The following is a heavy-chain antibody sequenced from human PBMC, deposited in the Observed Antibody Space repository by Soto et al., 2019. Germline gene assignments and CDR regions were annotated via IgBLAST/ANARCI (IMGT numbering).Heavy chain of an antibody. CDR3: GRLEGLATISYYFDY. V-gene: IGHV4-39*01. CDR1: GGSVSSSGYY. J-gene: IGHJ4*02. Sequence: SATLSLTCTVSGGSVSSSGYYWGWVRQPPGKGLEWIGSVYYSGSTYYNPSLESRVTISVDKSKNQFSLKLMSLSAADTAVYYCGRLEGLATISYYFDYWGQGALVTVSS. CDR2: VYYSGST. D-gene: IGHD3-9*01.